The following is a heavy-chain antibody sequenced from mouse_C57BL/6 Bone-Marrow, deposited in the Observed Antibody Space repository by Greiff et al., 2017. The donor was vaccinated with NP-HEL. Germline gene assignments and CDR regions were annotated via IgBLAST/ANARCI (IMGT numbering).Heavy chain of an antibody. CDR2: INPSTGGT. J-gene: IGHJ3*01. CDR1: GYSFTGYY. Sequence: DVQLQESGPELVKPGASVKISCKASGYSFTGYYMNWVKQSPEKSLEWIGEINPSTGGTTYNQKFKAKATLTVDKSSSTAYMQLKRLTSEDSAVYYCERDYPWCAYGGQGTLVSVSA. CDR3: ERDYPWCAY. V-gene: IGHV1-42*01. D-gene: IGHD5-5*01.